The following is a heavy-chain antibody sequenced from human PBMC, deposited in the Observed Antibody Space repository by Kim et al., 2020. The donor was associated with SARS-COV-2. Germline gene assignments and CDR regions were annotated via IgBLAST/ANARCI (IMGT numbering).Heavy chain of an antibody. CDR2: ISYNSHII. D-gene: IGHD3-22*01. J-gene: IGHJ6*02. Sequence: GGSLRLSCAASGFTFGDFAMHWVRRRPGKGLEWVSGISYNSHIIGYADSVKGRFTISRDNAKDSLYLQMNSLRAEDTAFYYCAKPSDRSGYYFYFYGMDVWGHGTTVTVSS. V-gene: IGHV3-9*01. CDR1: GFTFGDFA. CDR3: AKPSDRSGYYFYFYGMDV.